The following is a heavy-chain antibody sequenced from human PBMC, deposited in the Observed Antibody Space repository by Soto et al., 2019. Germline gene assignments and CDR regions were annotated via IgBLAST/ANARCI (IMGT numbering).Heavy chain of an antibody. V-gene: IGHV1-69*13. D-gene: IGHD1-7*01. CDR2: IIPIFGTA. CDR1: GGTFSSYA. Sequence: EASVKVSCKASGGTFSSYAISWVRQAPGQGLEWMGGIIPIFGTANYAQKFQGRVTITADESTSTAYMELSSLRSEDTAVYYCARYTWNYVYYSGMDVWGQGTTVTVSS. J-gene: IGHJ6*02. CDR3: ARYTWNYVYYSGMDV.